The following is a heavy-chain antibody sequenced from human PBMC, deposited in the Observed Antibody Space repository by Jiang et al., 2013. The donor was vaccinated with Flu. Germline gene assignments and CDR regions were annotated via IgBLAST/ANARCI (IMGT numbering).Heavy chain of an antibody. J-gene: IGHJ4*02. D-gene: IGHD4/OR15-4a*01. V-gene: IGHV3-53*01. CDR2: IHKGGGT. CDR1: GFTVSSHY. Sequence: QLVESGGGLIQPGGSLRLSCAASGFTVSSHYMTWVRQAPGKGLEWVSVIHKGGGTYYADSLKGRFSISRDNSKNTVYLQMNSVRAEDTAVYYCASLTMVWGQGSLVTVSS. CDR3: ASLTMV.